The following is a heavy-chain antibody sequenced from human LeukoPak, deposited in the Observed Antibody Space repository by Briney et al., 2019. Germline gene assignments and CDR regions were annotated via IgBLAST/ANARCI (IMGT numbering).Heavy chain of an antibody. J-gene: IGHJ4*02. V-gene: IGHV4-34*01. Sequence: PSETLSLTCAVYGGSFSDYYWSWIRQPPGKGLEWIGEINHSGITNYNPSLKSRVTISVDTSKNQFSLKLSSVTAADTAVYYCARGRGNSSYFDYWGQGTLVTVSS. CDR3: ARGRGNSSYFDY. D-gene: IGHD3-16*01. CDR1: GGSFSDYY. CDR2: INHSGIT.